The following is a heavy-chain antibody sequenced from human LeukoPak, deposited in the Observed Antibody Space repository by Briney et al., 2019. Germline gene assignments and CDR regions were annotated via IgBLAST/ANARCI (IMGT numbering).Heavy chain of an antibody. Sequence: PSETLSLTCTVSGGSINSYYWSWIRQPPGKGLEWIGYIYYSGSTNYNPSLKSRVTISLDTSKNQFSLKLTSVTAADTAVYYCARGRGYYGSGADPWGQGTLVTVSS. J-gene: IGHJ5*02. CDR3: ARGRGYYGSGADP. CDR1: GGSINSYY. CDR2: IYYSGST. V-gene: IGHV4-59*01. D-gene: IGHD3-10*01.